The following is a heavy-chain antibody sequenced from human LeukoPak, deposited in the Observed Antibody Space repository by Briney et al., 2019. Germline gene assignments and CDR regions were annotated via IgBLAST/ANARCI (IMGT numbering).Heavy chain of an antibody. CDR1: GYSISSGYL. Sequence: SETLSLTCTVSGYSISSGYLWGWIRQPPGKGLEWIGSIDGSGSSYYNPSLKSRVTISVDTSKKQFFLNLRSVTAADTAVYYCARLLSPGWFDPWGQGTLVTVSS. D-gene: IGHD1-26*01. CDR3: ARLLSPGWFDP. J-gene: IGHJ5*02. CDR2: IDGSGSS. V-gene: IGHV4-38-2*02.